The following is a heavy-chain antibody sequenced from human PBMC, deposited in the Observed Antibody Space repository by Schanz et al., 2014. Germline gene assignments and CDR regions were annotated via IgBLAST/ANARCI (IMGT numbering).Heavy chain of an antibody. CDR2: INGNGGIT. V-gene: IGHV3-11*01. Sequence: QVQLVDSGGGLVKPGGSLRLSCAASGFTFSDYYMTWIRQAPGKGLEWVSAINGNGGITYYADPVKGRFTISRDNGKKSMYLQMNSLRAEDTAVYYCASDYNYFETEAPWGQGTLVTVSS. D-gene: IGHD3-16*01. CDR1: GFTFSDYY. J-gene: IGHJ5*02. CDR3: ASDYNYFETEAP.